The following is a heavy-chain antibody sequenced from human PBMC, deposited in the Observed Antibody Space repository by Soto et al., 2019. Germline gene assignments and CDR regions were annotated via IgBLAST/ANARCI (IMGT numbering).Heavy chain of an antibody. J-gene: IGHJ4*02. CDR1: GYTFTGYY. CDR3: ARGVPGYCSGGSCYSIDY. Sequence: QVQLVQSGAEVKKPGASVKVSCKASGYTFTGYYMHWVRQAPEQGLEWMGWINPNSGGTNYAQKFQGRVTMTRDTSISTAYMELSRLRSDDTAVYYCARGVPGYCSGGSCYSIDYWGQGTLVTVSS. CDR2: INPNSGGT. D-gene: IGHD2-15*01. V-gene: IGHV1-2*02.